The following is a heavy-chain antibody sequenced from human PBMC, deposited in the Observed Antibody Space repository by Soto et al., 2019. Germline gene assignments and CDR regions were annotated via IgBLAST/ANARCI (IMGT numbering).Heavy chain of an antibody. CDR2: IIPVFDKA. CDR1: GGPFGNSA. D-gene: IGHD3-16*01. CDR3: ARLRRDWGDAFDL. Sequence: QVQLVQSGADVKKPGSSVRVSCKTSGGPFGNSAISWVRQAPAQRLEWIGEIIPVFDKANYAQNFQGRLTITADDSTAKVFMKLSSLRSEDTAVYFCARLRRDWGDAFDLWGQGTLVTVSS. V-gene: IGHV1-69*01. J-gene: IGHJ3*01.